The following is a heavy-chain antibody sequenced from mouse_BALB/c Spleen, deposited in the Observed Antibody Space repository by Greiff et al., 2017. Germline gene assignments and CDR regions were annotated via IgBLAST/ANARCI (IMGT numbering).Heavy chain of an antibody. V-gene: IGHV1-63*02. CDR3: ARAPYRYDAAMDY. D-gene: IGHD2-14*01. Sequence: QGQLQQSGAELVRPGTSVKISRKASGYTFTNYWLGWVKQRPGHGLEWIGDIYPGGGYTNYNEKFKGKATLTADTSSSTAYMQLSSLTSEDSAVYFCARAPYRYDAAMDYWGQGTSVTVSS. CDR2: IYPGGGYT. CDR1: GYTFTNYW. J-gene: IGHJ4*01.